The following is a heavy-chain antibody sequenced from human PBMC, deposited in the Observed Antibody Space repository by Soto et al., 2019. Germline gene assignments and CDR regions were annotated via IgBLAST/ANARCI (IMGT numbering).Heavy chain of an antibody. CDR2: ITPTSRAI. J-gene: IGHJ4*02. D-gene: IGHD2-8*01. CDR3: ARDGKGAAYTNGPYYFDY. CDR1: GFPFSFYS. Sequence: GSLRLSCEASGFPFSFYSMNWVRQAPGKGLEWIAYITPTSRAINYADSVRGRFTISRDGASVFLHMNSLGDEDTAVYYCARDGKGAAYTNGPYYFDYWGQGALVTVSS. V-gene: IGHV3-48*02.